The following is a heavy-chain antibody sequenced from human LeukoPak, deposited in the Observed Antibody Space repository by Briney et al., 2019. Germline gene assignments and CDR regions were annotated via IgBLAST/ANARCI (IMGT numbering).Heavy chain of an antibody. Sequence: SGTLSLTCAVSGASISSGNWWGWVRQPPGKGLEWIGEMYQDGRTNSYPSLKSRVTISLDKSKNQFSLRLSSVTAADTAVYYCARGRLGRWLQLRSDYFDYWGQGTLVTVSS. D-gene: IGHD5-24*01. CDR3: ARGRLGRWLQLRSDYFDY. CDR2: MYQDGRT. V-gene: IGHV4-4*02. J-gene: IGHJ4*02. CDR1: GASISSGNW.